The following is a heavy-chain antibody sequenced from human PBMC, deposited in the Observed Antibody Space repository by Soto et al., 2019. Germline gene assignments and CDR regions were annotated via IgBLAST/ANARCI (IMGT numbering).Heavy chain of an antibody. CDR2: INTDTRKT. CDR1: GYTFISYA. V-gene: IGHV1-3*04. J-gene: IGHJ5*01. Sequence: ASVKVSCKASGYTFISYALHWVRQAPGQSLEWMGWINTDTRKTEYSQKFQGRVTITRDTYASTAYMELSSLRSEDTAVYYCARQVDLRLRPLRDSWGQGTLVTVSS. CDR3: ARQVDLRLRPLRDS. D-gene: IGHD2-15*01.